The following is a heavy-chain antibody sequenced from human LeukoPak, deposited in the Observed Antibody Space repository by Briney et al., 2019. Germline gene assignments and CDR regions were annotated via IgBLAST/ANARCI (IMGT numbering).Heavy chain of an antibody. CDR1: GGSFSGYY. CDR3: QADGGIRYFDWLPIFPELDY. V-gene: IGHV4-34*01. Sequence: SETLSLTCAVYGGSFSGYYWSWIRQPPGKGLEWIGEINHSGSTNYNPSLKSRVTISVDTSKNQFSLKLSSVTAADTAVYYCQADGGIRYFDWLPIFPELDYWGQGTLVTVSS. D-gene: IGHD3-9*01. J-gene: IGHJ4*02. CDR2: INHSGST.